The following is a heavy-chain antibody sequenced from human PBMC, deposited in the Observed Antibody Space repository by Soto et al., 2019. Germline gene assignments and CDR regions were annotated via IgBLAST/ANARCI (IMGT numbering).Heavy chain of an antibody. D-gene: IGHD6-6*01. J-gene: IGHJ6*03. CDR2: ISSSSSYI. Sequence: EVQQVESGGGLVKPGGSLRLSCAASGFTFSSYSMNWVRQAPGKGLEWVSSISSSSSYIYYADSVKGRFTISRDNAKNSLYLQMNSLRAEDTAVYYCARVSTSSWPHYYYMDVWGKGTTVTVSS. V-gene: IGHV3-21*01. CDR1: GFTFSSYS. CDR3: ARVSTSSWPHYYYMDV.